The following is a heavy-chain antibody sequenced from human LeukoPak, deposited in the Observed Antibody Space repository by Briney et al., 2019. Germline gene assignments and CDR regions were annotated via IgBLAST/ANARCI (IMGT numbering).Heavy chain of an antibody. J-gene: IGHJ4*02. CDR2: IRSKANSYAT. D-gene: IGHD3-22*01. Sequence: GGSLRLSCAASGFTFSGSAMHWVRQASGKGLEWVGRIRSKANSYATAYAASVKGRFTICRDDSKNTAYLQMNSLKTEDTAVYYCTSPHYYDSSGRGGYWGQGTLVTVSS. CDR3: TSPHYYDSSGRGGY. CDR1: GFTFSGSA. V-gene: IGHV3-73*01.